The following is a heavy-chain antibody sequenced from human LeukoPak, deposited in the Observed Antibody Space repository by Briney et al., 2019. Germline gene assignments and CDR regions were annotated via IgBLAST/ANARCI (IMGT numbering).Heavy chain of an antibody. V-gene: IGHV3-11*01. Sequence: GGSLRLSCAASGFTFSDYYMSWIRQAPGKGLEWVSYISSSGSTIYYADSVKGRFTISRDNAKNSLYLQMNILRAEDTAVYYRSRPPKTPTLIQQWRSRYNGLLGKGTTVTISS. CDR1: GFTFSDYY. CDR2: ISSSGSTI. J-gene: IGHJ6*04. CDR3: SRPPKTPTLIQQWRSRYNGL. D-gene: IGHD5-18*01.